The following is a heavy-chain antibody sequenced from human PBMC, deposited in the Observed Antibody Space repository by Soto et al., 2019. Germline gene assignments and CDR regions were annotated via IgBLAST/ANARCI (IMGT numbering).Heavy chain of an antibody. CDR3: ATILNCSGGSCYIRVDY. V-gene: IGHV4-30-4*01. CDR1: GGSISSGDYY. CDR2: VYYSGST. J-gene: IGHJ4*02. Sequence: SETLSLTCTVSGGSISSGDYYWSWIRQPPGKGLEWIGYVYYSGSTYYNPSLKSRVTISVDTSKNQFSLKLSSVTAADTAVYYCATILNCSGGSCYIRVDYWGQGTLVTVSS. D-gene: IGHD2-15*01.